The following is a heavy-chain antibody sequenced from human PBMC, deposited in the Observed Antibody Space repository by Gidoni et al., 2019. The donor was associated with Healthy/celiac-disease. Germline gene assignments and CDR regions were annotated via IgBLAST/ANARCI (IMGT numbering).Heavy chain of an antibody. CDR3: ARESYDSSGYYYYYYGMDV. Sequence: QVQLQESGPGLVKPSQTLSLTCTVSGGSISSGGYYWSWIRQHPGKGLEWIGYIYYSGSTYYNPSLKSRVTISIDTSKNQFSLKLSSVTAADTAVYYCARESYDSSGYYYYYYGMDVWGQGTTVTVSS. CDR1: GGSISSGGYY. V-gene: IGHV4-31*03. CDR2: IYYSGST. D-gene: IGHD3-22*01. J-gene: IGHJ6*02.